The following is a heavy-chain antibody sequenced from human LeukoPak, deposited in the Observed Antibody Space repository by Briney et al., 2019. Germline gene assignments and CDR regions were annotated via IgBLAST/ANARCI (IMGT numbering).Heavy chain of an antibody. CDR1: GFTFSSYS. CDR3: ARAGYYYDSSGYPLDY. Sequence: GSLRLSCAASGFTFSSYSMNWVRQAPGKGLEWVSYISSSSSTICYADSVKGRITISSGNAKNSLYLQMNSLRAEDTAVYYCARAGYYYDSSGYPLDYWGQGTLVTVSS. J-gene: IGHJ4*02. D-gene: IGHD3-22*01. V-gene: IGHV3-48*01. CDR2: ISSSSSTI.